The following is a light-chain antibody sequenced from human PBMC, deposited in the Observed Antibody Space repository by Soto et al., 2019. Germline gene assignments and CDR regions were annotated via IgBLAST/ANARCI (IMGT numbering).Light chain of an antibody. V-gene: IGLV1-40*01. CDR2: ENN. Sequence: QSVRTQPPSVSEAQGQRVTISCTGSSSNIGAGYEAHWYQQVPGTAPKLLIYENNNRPSGVPDRFSGSKSGTSASLAITGLQAEDEAEYYCQSYDSSLSGYVFGTGTKVTVL. CDR3: QSYDSSLSGYV. J-gene: IGLJ1*01. CDR1: SSNIGAGYE.